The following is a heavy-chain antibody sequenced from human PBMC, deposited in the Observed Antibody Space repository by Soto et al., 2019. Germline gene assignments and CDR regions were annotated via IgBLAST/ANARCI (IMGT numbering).Heavy chain of an antibody. Sequence: QVQLVQSGADVKKPGASVKVSCKASGYTFTGYYMHWVRQAPGQGLEWMGWINPNSGGTNYAQKFQGWVTMTRDTSRSTAYMGLSRLRSDDTAVYCCARVASAYCSSTSCYVLSWWGQGTLVTVSS. V-gene: IGHV1-2*04. D-gene: IGHD2-2*01. CDR2: INPNSGGT. CDR1: GYTFTGYY. J-gene: IGHJ4*02. CDR3: ARVASAYCSSTSCYVLSW.